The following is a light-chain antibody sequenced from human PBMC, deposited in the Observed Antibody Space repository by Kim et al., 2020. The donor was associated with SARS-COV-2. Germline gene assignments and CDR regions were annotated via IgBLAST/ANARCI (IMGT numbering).Light chain of an antibody. Sequence: GQSVTISCSGTSSDVGGHDLVSWFQQSPGKAPKLIISEVTKRPSGVSVRFSGSKSGNTASLTSIGLQAEDEADYYCCSYVSGSTYVFGTGTQLTVL. CDR1: SSDVGGHDL. CDR3: CSYVSGSTYV. CDR2: EVT. J-gene: IGLJ1*01. V-gene: IGLV2-23*02.